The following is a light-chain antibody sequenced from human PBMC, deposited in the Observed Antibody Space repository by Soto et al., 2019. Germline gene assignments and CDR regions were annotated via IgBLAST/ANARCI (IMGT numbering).Light chain of an antibody. CDR3: LQHNSYPFT. Sequence: DIQMTQSPSSLSASVGDRDTITCRASQGIRNALGWYQQKPGKAPKRLIYAASSLQSGVPSRFSGSGSGTEFTLTISSLQHEDFATYYCLQHNSYPFTFGHGTKVDIK. J-gene: IGKJ3*01. CDR1: QGIRNA. CDR2: AAS. V-gene: IGKV1-17*01.